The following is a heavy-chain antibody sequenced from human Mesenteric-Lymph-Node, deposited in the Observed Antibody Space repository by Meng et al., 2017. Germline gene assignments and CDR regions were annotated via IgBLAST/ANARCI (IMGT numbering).Heavy chain of an antibody. D-gene: IGHD1-7*01. Sequence: SSVKVSCKASGSSFSNYVINWIRQAPGQGLEWMGGIIPIFQTSNYAQKFQGRVTVTTDESTSTAYMELNSLRSEDTAVYYCARQGELTYAFDLWGQGTLVTVSS. V-gene: IGHV1-69*05. CDR3: ARQGELTYAFDL. J-gene: IGHJ3*01. CDR2: IIPIFQTS. CDR1: GSSFSNYV.